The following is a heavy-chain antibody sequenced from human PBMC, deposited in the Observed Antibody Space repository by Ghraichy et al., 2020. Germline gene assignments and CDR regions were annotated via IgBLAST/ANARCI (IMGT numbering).Heavy chain of an antibody. J-gene: IGHJ4*02. CDR1: GYSFTSYY. CDR3: ARLEGIAVPEPGVY. CDR2: IFPGDSET. D-gene: IGHD6-19*01. Sequence: GASLNISCKGSGYSFTSYYIGWVRQMPGKGLEWMGIIFPGDSETRYSPSFQGQVTISVDQSISTAYLQWSSLKASDTAMYYCARLEGIAVPEPGVYWGQGTLVTVSS. V-gene: IGHV5-51*01.